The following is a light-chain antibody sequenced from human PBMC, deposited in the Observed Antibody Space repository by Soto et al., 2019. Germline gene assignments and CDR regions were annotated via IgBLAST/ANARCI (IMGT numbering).Light chain of an antibody. V-gene: IGLV4-69*01. CDR1: SGHSSYT. Sequence: QSVLTQSPSASASLGASVKLTCTLSSGHSSYTIAWHQQQPEKGPRYLMTLNSDGSHSKGDGIPDRFSGSSSGAERYLSIFSLQYEDEADYYCQTWGTGIEVFGGGTQLTVL. J-gene: IGLJ3*02. CDR3: QTWGTGIEV. CDR2: LNSDGSH.